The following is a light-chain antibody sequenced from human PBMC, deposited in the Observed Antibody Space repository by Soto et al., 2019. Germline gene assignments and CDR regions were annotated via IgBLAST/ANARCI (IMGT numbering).Light chain of an antibody. CDR2: DTT. Sequence: DIPMTQSPSSLSASVGNRVTITCQASQDISNSLNWFQQKPGKAPKLLIYDTTDLETGVTSRFRGSRSGTDFTFAISSLQPDDMATDYCQQYDNLPYNFAQGTNLEIK. CDR1: QDISNS. V-gene: IGKV1-33*01. CDR3: QQYDNLPYN. J-gene: IGKJ2*01.